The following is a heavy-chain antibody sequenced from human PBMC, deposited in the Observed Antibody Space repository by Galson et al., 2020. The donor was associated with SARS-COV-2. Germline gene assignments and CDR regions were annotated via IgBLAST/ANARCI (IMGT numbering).Heavy chain of an antibody. V-gene: IGHV3-13*01. Sequence: GGSLRLSCAASGFTFSSYDMHWVRQATGKGLEWVSAIGTAGDTYYPGSVKGRFTISRENAKNSLYLQMNSLRAGDTAVYYCARGSQIRNAGSSTSQHFYYYYYMDVWGKGTTVTVSS. J-gene: IGHJ6*03. CDR3: ARGSQIRNAGSSTSQHFYYYYYMDV. D-gene: IGHD2-2*01. CDR1: GFTFSSYD. CDR2: IGTAGDT.